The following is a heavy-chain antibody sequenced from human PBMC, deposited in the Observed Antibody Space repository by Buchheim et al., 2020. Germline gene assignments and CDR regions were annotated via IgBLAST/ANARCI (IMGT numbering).Heavy chain of an antibody. J-gene: IGHJ4*02. CDR3: ARQMAAAGPGEFDY. V-gene: IGHV5-51*01. CDR1: GYSFTSYW. CDR2: IYPGDSDT. Sequence: EVQLVQSGAEVKKPGESLKISCKGSGYSFTSYWIAWVRQMPGKGLDWMGIIYPGDSDTRYSPSFQGQVTISADKSISTVYPQWSSLKASDTAIYYYARQMAAAGPGEFDYWGQGTL. D-gene: IGHD6-13*01.